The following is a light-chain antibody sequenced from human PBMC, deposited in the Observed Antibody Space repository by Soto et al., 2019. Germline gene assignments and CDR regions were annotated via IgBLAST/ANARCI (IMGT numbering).Light chain of an antibody. CDR2: GNS. CDR3: QSYDSSLSGSV. J-gene: IGLJ3*02. Sequence: QSVLTQPPSVSGAPGQRVTISCTGSSSNIGASYAVHSYQQLPGTAPKLLIYGNSNRPSGVPDRFSGSKSGTSASLAITGLQAEDEADYYCQSYDSSLSGSVFGGGTKVTVL. V-gene: IGLV1-40*01. CDR1: SSNIGASYA.